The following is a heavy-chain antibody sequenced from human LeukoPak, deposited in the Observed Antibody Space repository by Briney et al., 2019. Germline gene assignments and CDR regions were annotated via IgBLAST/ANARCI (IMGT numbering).Heavy chain of an antibody. CDR2: IYYSGST. J-gene: IGHJ6*03. CDR3: ARAPRRIKYDWDGRSDYMDV. V-gene: IGHV4-39*07. CDR1: GGSISSSSYY. Sequence: PSETLSLTCTVSGGSISSSSYYWGWIRQPPGKGLEWIGSIYYSGSTYYNPSLKSRVTISVDTSKNQFSLKLSSVTAADTAVYYCARAPRRIKYDWDGRSDYMDVWGKGTTVTVSS. D-gene: IGHD3-16*01.